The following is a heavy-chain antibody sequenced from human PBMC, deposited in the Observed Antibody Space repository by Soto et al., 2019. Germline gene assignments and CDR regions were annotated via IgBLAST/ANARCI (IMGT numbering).Heavy chain of an antibody. J-gene: IGHJ3*02. D-gene: IGHD3-22*01. V-gene: IGHV3-21*01. CDR1: EFTFSSYS. CDR3: ARESYDSSGYYPTATHDAFDI. CDR2: ISSSSSYI. Sequence: PWGSLRLSCAASEFTFSSYSMNWVRQAPGKGLEWVSSISSSSSYIYYADSVKGRFTISRDNAKNSLYLQMNSLRAEDTAVYYCARESYDSSGYYPTATHDAFDIWGQGTMVTVSS.